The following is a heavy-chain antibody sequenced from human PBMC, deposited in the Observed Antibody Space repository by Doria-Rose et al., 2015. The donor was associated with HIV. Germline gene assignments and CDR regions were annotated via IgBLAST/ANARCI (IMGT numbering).Heavy chain of an antibody. CDR3: ARIKSSRWYHKYYFDF. J-gene: IGHJ4*02. D-gene: IGHD6-13*01. CDR2: IFSDDER. CDR1: GVSLSSPGMG. V-gene: IGHV2-26*01. Sequence: QITLKESGPVLVKPTETLTLTCTVSGVSLSSPGMGVSWIRQTPGKVLEWLANIFSDDERSYKTSLKSRLTISRGTSKSQVVLTMTDMDPVDTATYYCARIKSSRWYHKYYFDFWGQGTLVIVSA.